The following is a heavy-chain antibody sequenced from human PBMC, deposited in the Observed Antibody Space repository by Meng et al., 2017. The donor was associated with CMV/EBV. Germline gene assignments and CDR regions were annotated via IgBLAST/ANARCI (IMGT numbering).Heavy chain of an antibody. CDR3: ARGPISPRYCSSTSCRYWFDP. D-gene: IGHD2-2*01. V-gene: IGHV1-8*03. CDR1: GDTFSKYV. J-gene: IGHJ5*02. CDR2: MNPNSGNT. Sequence: ASVKVSCKASGDTFSKYVTSWVRQAPGQGLEWMGWMNPNSGNTGYAQKLQGRVTITRNTSISTAYMELSSLRSEDTAVYYCARGPISPRYCSSTSCRYWFDPWGQGTLVTVSS.